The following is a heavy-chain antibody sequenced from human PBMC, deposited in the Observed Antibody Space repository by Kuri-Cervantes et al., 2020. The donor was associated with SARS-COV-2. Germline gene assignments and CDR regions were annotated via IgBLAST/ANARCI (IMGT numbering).Heavy chain of an antibody. Sequence: LSLTCAAFGFTFSSYAMCWVRQTPGKGLEWVSTISGSGGSTYYADSVKGRFTISRDNSKNTLFLQMNSLRADDTAVYYCAKIRTGYSGYDADYWGQGTLVTVSS. J-gene: IGHJ4*02. CDR2: ISGSGGST. CDR1: GFTFSSYA. CDR3: AKIRTGYSGYDADY. V-gene: IGHV3-23*01. D-gene: IGHD5-12*01.